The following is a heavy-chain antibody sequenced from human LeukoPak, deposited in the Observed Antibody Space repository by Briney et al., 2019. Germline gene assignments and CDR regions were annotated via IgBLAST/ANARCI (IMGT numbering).Heavy chain of an antibody. CDR1: GGSISRGSYY. D-gene: IGHD2-2*01. V-gene: IGHV4-61*02. CDR3: ARALYQPATSYYYYHYMDV. CDR2: IYTSGST. Sequence: PSHALALTCTVSGGSISRGSYYWTWIPQPAGKGLEWIGRIYTSGSTNYNPSLKSRVTISVDTSKNQFSLKLSSVTAADTAVYYCARALYQPATSYYYYHYMDVWGKGTTVTVS. J-gene: IGHJ6*03.